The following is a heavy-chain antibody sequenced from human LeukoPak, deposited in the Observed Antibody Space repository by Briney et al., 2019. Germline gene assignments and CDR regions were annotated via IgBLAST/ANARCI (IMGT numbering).Heavy chain of an antibody. D-gene: IGHD3-22*01. V-gene: IGHV3-53*01. J-gene: IGHJ4*02. CDR2: IYSGGDT. Sequence: GGSLRLSCAASGFTVSLKYMSRVRQAPGKGLEWVSVIYSGGDTYYADSVKGRFTISRDNSKNTLYLQMNSLRAEDTAVYYCARAEGSFSDTSAYVYWGQGTLVTVSS. CDR3: ARAEGSFSDTSAYVY. CDR1: GFTVSLKY.